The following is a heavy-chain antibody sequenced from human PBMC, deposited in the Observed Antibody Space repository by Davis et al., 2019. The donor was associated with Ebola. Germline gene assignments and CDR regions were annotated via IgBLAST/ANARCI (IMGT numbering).Heavy chain of an antibody. CDR3: ARGGFGYNWNYYYYGMDV. D-gene: IGHD1-20*01. V-gene: IGHV1-46*01. CDR1: GYTFTTYY. CDR2: NNPSGGST. J-gene: IGHJ6*02. Sequence: ASVKVSCKASGYTFTTYYMHSVRHPPRQGLEWMGLNNPSGGSTSYAQKFQGRVTMTRDTSTSTVYMELSSLRSEDTAVYYCARGGFGYNWNYYYYGMDVWGQGTTVTVSS.